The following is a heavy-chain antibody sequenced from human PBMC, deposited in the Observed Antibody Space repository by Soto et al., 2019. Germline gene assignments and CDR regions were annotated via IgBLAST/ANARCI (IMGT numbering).Heavy chain of an antibody. CDR3: AREWRGTTIADPRPIDF. Sequence: ASVKVSCKASGYTFTSYAMHWVRQAPGQRLEWMGWINPNSGGTNYAQKFQGWVTMTRDTSISTAYMELSRLRSDDTAVYYCAREWRGTTIADPRPIDFWGQGTLITVSS. CDR1: GYTFTSYA. V-gene: IGHV1-2*04. CDR2: INPNSGGT. J-gene: IGHJ4*02. D-gene: IGHD1-1*01.